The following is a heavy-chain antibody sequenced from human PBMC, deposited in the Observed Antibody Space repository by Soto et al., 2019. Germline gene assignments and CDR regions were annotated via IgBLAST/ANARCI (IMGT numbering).Heavy chain of an antibody. D-gene: IGHD3-10*01. V-gene: IGHV1-69*02. CDR1: GDTFTFYS. J-gene: IGHJ4*02. CDR3: ASSYGSGYRDFDY. Sequence: QVQLVQSGAEVKKPGSSVRVSCKASGDTFTFYSINWVRQAPGLGLEWMGRINPILSMSNYAQRFQGRVTMTADKSTSTASMELSCLRSEDKAMYYCASSYGSGYRDFDYWGQGALVTVSS. CDR2: INPILSMS.